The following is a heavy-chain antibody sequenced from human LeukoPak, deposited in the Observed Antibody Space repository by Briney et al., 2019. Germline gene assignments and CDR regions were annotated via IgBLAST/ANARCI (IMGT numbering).Heavy chain of an antibody. D-gene: IGHD3-9*01. CDR3: TRDPLRYLRVGHYDY. CDR1: GFTFSTSA. J-gene: IGHJ4*02. V-gene: IGHV3-21*01. CDR2: IDYDSSHI. Sequence: PGGSLRLSCAASGFTFSTSAMNWVRQVPGKGLEWVSSIDYDSSHIYYAASVRGRFTISRDNARDSVYLQMDSLRVEDTAVYYCTRDPLRYLRVGHYDYWGQGTPVAVS.